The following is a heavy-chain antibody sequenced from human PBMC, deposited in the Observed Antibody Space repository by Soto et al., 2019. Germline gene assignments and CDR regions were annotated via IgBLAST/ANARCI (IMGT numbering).Heavy chain of an antibody. CDR2: MSPNSGKT. Sequence: QVQLVQSGAEVKKPGASVKVSCKASGYTFTSLDINWVRQATGQGLEWMGWMSPNSGKTGYAQKLQGRVTMTRDTSISTAYMELSSLISEDTAVYYCARGVTAGVDYWGQGTLVTVSS. V-gene: IGHV1-8*01. J-gene: IGHJ4*02. CDR3: ARGVTAGVDY. CDR1: GYTFTSLD. D-gene: IGHD5-18*01.